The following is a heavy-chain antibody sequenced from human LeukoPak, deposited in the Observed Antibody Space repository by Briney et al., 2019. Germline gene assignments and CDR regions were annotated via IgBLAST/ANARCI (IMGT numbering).Heavy chain of an antibody. CDR2: FSDSGGST. J-gene: IGHJ4*02. D-gene: IGHD2-21*01. CDR3: AKTRAWDYGGNHYYFDY. CDR1: GFTFSTYA. V-gene: IGHV3-23*01. Sequence: PGGSLRLSCAASGFTFSTYAMSWVRQAPGKGLEWVSGFSDSGGSTYYADSVKGRFTISRDNSKNTLFLQMNSLRAEDTAVYYCAKTRAWDYGGNHYYFDYWGQGTLVTVSS.